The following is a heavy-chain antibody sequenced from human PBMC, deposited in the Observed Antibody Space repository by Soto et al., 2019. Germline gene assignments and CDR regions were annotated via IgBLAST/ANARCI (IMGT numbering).Heavy chain of an antibody. CDR3: ARSPDIYGGLISGMDV. CDR2: IDPSDSYT. Sequence: PGESLKISCKGSGYSFTSYWISWVRQMPGKGLEWMGRIDPSDSYTNYSPSFQGHVTISADKSISTAYLQWSSLKASDTAMYYCARSPDIYGGLISGMDVWGQGTTVTVSS. J-gene: IGHJ6*02. CDR1: GYSFTSYW. V-gene: IGHV5-10-1*01. D-gene: IGHD4-17*01.